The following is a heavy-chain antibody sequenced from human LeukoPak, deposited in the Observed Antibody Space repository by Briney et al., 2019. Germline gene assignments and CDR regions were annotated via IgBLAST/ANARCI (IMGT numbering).Heavy chain of an antibody. V-gene: IGHV1-2*02. J-gene: IGHJ4*02. CDR3: VRGYGDYGFDY. D-gene: IGHD4-17*01. CDR2: INPNSGGT. Sequence: ASVKVSCKASGYTFTTYYIHWVRQAPGQGVEWMGWINPNSGGTNYAQNFQGRVTMTRDTSISTAYMELSRLRSDATAVYYCVRGYGDYGFDYWGQGTLVTVSS. CDR1: GYTFTTYY.